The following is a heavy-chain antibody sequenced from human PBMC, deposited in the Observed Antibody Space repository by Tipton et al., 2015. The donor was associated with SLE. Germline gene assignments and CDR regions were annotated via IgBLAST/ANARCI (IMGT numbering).Heavy chain of an antibody. CDR2: IYYSGST. CDR3: ARYSSGPDAFDI. D-gene: IGHD6-19*01. CDR1: GYSISSGYY. J-gene: IGHJ3*02. V-gene: IGHV4-38-2*01. Sequence: TLSLTCAVSGYSISSGYYWGWIRQPPGKGLEWIGSIYYSGSTYYNPSLKSRVTISVDTSKNQFSLKLSSVTAADTAVYYCARYSSGPDAFDIWGQGTMVTVSS.